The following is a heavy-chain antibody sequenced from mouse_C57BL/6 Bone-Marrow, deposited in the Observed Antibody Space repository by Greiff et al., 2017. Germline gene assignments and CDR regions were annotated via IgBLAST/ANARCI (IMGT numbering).Heavy chain of an antibody. D-gene: IGHD6-2*01. V-gene: IGHV1-82*01. CDR1: GYAFSSSW. CDR3: ARRKSLAMDY. Sequence: VQLQQSGPELVKPGASVKISCKASGYAFSSSWMNWVKQRPGKGLEWIGRIYPGDGDTNYNGKFKGKATLTADKSSSTAYMQLRSLTSEDSAVYFCARRKSLAMDYWGQGTSVTVSS. J-gene: IGHJ4*01. CDR2: IYPGDGDT.